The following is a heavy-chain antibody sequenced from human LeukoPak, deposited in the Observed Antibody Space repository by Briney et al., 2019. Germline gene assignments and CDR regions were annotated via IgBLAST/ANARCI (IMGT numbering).Heavy chain of an antibody. CDR1: GYSISSGYY. V-gene: IGHV4-38-2*02. J-gene: IGHJ4*02. CDR2: IYHSGST. CDR3: ARGPTWIHLD. Sequence: PSETLSLTCTVSGYSISSGYYWGWIRQPPGKGLEWIGSIYHSGSTYYNPSLKSRVTISVDASKSQFSLKVSSVTAADTAVYYCARGPTWIHLDWGQGTLVTVSS. D-gene: IGHD5-18*01.